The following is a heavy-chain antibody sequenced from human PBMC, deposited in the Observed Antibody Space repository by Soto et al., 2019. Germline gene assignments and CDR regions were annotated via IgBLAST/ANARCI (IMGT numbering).Heavy chain of an antibody. CDR3: ASYNYYYYYGMDG. V-gene: IGHV3-7*03. D-gene: IGHD2-2*02. Sequence: GGSLRLSCAASGFTFSSYWMSWVRQAPGKGLEWVANIKQDGSEKYYVDSVKGRFTISRDNAKNSLYLQMNSLRAEDTAVYYCASYNYYYYYGMDGWGQGTTVTVSS. CDR2: IKQDGSEK. J-gene: IGHJ6*02. CDR1: GFTFSSYW.